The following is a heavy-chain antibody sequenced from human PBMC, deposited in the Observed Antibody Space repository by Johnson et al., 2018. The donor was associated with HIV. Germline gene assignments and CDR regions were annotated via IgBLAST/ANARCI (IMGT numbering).Heavy chain of an antibody. Sequence: VLLVESGGGLVQPGGSLRLSCVASGFTFSSYWMSWVRQAPGKGLEWVANIKQDGSEKYYVDSVKGRFTISRDNAKNSLYLQMNSLRAEDTAVYYCARGLIDYGDSQAFDIWGQGTMVTVSS. J-gene: IGHJ3*02. CDR2: IKQDGSEK. CDR1: GFTFSSYW. V-gene: IGHV3-7*01. CDR3: ARGLIDYGDSQAFDI. D-gene: IGHD4-17*01.